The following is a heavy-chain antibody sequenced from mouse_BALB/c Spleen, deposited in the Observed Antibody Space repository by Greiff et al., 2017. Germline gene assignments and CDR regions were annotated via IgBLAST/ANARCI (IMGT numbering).Heavy chain of an antibody. J-gene: IGHJ3*01. CDR3: ARSTDLAY. D-gene: IGHD1-1*01. Sequence: EVHLVESGGGLVQPGGSLRLSCATSGFTFTDYYMSWVRQPPGKALEWLGFIRNKANGYTTEYSASVKGRFTISRDNSQSILYLQMNTLRAEDSATYYCARSTDLAYWGQGTLVTVSA. CDR2: IRNKANGYTT. V-gene: IGHV7-3*02. CDR1: GFTFTDYY.